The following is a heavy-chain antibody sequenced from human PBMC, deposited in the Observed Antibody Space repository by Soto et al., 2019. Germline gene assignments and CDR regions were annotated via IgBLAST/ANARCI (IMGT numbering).Heavy chain of an antibody. Sequence: QVQLQESGPGLVKPSETLSLTCTFSGGSFTGGGYYWTWIRQHPGKGLEWIGYIYNSGTTYYNPSLKSRVTISVDTSKNQFSLKLTSVTAADTAVYYCARDPAPWGQGTLVTVSS. CDR3: ARDPAP. J-gene: IGHJ5*02. V-gene: IGHV4-31*03. CDR2: IYNSGTT. CDR1: GGSFTGGGYY.